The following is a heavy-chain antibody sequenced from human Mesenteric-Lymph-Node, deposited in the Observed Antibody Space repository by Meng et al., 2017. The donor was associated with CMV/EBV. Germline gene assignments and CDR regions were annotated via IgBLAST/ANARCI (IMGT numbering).Heavy chain of an antibody. D-gene: IGHD5-24*01. V-gene: IGHV4-34*01. CDR3: ARGHGYNWGYNWFDP. CDR2: INHSGST. J-gene: IGHJ5*02. Sequence: SETLSLPCAIYGGSFSGYYWNWIRQHPGKGLDGIGEINHSGSTNYNPSLKSRVTISVDTTKNHFSLTLSSVNAADTDLYYCARGHGYNWGYNWFDPWGQGTLVTVSS. CDR1: GGSFSGYY.